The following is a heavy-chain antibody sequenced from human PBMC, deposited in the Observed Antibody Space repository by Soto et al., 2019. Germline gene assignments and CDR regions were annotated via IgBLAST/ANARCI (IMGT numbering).Heavy chain of an antibody. Sequence: GGSLRLSCAASGFTFSSYAMSWVRQAPGKGLEWGSAISSSGGSTYYADSVKGRFTISRDNSKNTLYLQMNSLRAEDTAVYYCAKSHLQWLVPGAFDIWGQGTTVTVSS. CDR2: ISSSGGST. V-gene: IGHV3-23*01. D-gene: IGHD6-19*01. J-gene: IGHJ3*02. CDR3: AKSHLQWLVPGAFDI. CDR1: GFTFSSYA.